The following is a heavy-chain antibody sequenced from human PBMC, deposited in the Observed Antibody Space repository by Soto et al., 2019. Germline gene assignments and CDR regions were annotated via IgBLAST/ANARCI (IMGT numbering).Heavy chain of an antibody. CDR2: IYPGDSDI. Sequence: GESLKISCNGSAYSFTNYWIGWVRQMPGKGLEWMGSIYPGDSDIKYSPSFQGQVTISADKSINTAYLQWSSLKASDSAMYYCVRTASGHYYEGFDYWGQGTLVTVSS. V-gene: IGHV5-51*01. CDR1: AYSFTNYW. D-gene: IGHD3-3*01. J-gene: IGHJ4*02. CDR3: VRTASGHYYEGFDY.